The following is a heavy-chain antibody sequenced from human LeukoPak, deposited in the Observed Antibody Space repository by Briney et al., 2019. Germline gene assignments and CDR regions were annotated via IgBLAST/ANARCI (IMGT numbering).Heavy chain of an antibody. V-gene: IGHV4-59*01. CDR2: IYYSGST. J-gene: IGHJ4*02. Sequence: SETLSLTCTVSGGSISSYYWSWIRQPPGKGLEWIGYIYYSGSTNYNPSLKSRVTISVDTSKNQFSLKLSSVTAADTAVYYCARDLGQTFDYWGQGTLVTVSS. CDR1: GGSISSYY. D-gene: IGHD7-27*01. CDR3: ARDLGQTFDY.